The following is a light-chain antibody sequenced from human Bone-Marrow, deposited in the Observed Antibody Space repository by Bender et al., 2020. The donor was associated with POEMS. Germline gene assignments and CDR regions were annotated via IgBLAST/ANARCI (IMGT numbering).Light chain of an antibody. CDR2: QDM. V-gene: IGLV3-1*01. CDR3: YSAAENNGV. J-gene: IGLJ3*02. Sequence: SYELTQPPSVSVSPGQTASITCSGEKLGDKYAYWYQQKPGQSPVLVMYQDMKRPSGIPGRFSGSNSGNTATLTISGTQAMDEADYYCYSAAENNGVFGGGTKLTVL. CDR1: KLGDKY.